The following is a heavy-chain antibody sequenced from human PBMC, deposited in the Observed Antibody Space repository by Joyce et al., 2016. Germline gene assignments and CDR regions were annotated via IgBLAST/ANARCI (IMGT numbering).Heavy chain of an antibody. V-gene: IGHV3-7*01. CDR1: GFTFSGNS. CDR2: RKQDGRAV. J-gene: IGHJ3*01. CDR3: ARGKAFDV. Sequence: EVQLVESGGGLVQPGGSLRLSCAASGFTFSGNSMSWLRQAPGGGLEWVANRKQDGRAVYYLDSVKGRFTVSRDNARSLVHLQMVSLRVEDTALYYCARGKAFDVWGQGTMVTVSS.